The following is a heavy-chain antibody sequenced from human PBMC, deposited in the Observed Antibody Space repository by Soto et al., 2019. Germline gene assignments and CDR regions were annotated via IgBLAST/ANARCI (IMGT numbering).Heavy chain of an antibody. Sequence: QVQLVQSGAEVRKPGARVKITCKASGYTFTNYGITWVRQAPGQGLEWMGWISGYNGNTNYAQKLQGRVTMTTDTSTSTAYMELRSLRSDDTAVYYCARNPLRYYGDYWGQGTLVTVSS. CDR1: GYTFTNYG. V-gene: IGHV1-18*01. D-gene: IGHD3-9*01. CDR2: ISGYNGNT. J-gene: IGHJ4*02. CDR3: ARNPLRYYGDY.